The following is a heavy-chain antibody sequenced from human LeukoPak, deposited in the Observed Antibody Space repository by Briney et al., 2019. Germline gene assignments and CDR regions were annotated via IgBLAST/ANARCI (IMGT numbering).Heavy chain of an antibody. J-gene: IGHJ4*02. CDR2: IYYRGST. CDR3: ARGSGIYGSGSYSAD. D-gene: IGHD3-10*01. CDR1: GGSISSGDYY. V-gene: IGHV4-30-4*01. Sequence: PSETLSLTCTVSGGSISSGDYYWSWIRQPPGQGLEWLGYIYYRGSTYYNPSLKSRVIISVDTSMNRFSLKLSSMTAADTAVYHCARGSGIYGSGSYSADWGQGTLVTVSS.